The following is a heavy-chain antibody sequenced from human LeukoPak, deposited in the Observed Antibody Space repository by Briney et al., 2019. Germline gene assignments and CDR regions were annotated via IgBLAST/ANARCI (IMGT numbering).Heavy chain of an antibody. J-gene: IGHJ6*02. Sequence: ASVKVSCKASGYTFTGYYMHWVRQAPGQGLEWMGWINPNSGGTNYAQKFQGWVTMTRDTSISTAYMELSRLRSDDTAVYYCARLEVTGDYEDSYYYYGMDVWGQGTTVTVSS. CDR2: INPNSGGT. D-gene: IGHD4-17*01. CDR1: GYTFTGYY. V-gene: IGHV1-2*04. CDR3: ARLEVTGDYEDSYYYYGMDV.